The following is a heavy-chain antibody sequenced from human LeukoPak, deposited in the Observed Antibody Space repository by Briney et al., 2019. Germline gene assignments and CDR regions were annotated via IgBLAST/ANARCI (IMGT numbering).Heavy chain of an antibody. CDR2: IYSGGST. CDR3: ARDHPSGSYYAGASV. D-gene: IGHD1-26*01. J-gene: IGHJ4*02. CDR1: GSTVSSNY. Sequence: GGSLRLSCAASGSTVSSNYMSWVRQAPGKGLEWVSVIYSGGSTYYADSVKGRFTISRDNSKNTLYLQMNSLRAEDTAVYYCARDHPSGSYYAGASVWGQGTLVTVSS. V-gene: IGHV3-53*01.